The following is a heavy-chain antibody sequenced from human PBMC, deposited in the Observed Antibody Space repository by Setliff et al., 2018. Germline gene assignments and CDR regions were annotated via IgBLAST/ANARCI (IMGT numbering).Heavy chain of an antibody. CDR3: AREQWLDPPGYYYMDV. V-gene: IGHV4-4*07. Sequence: SETLSLTCIVSGGSISSYYWSWIRQPAGKGLEWIGRIYSSGSTNYNPSLKSRVTISVDTSKNQFSLKLNSVTAADMAVYYCAREQWLDPPGYYYMDVWAKGTTVTVSS. D-gene: IGHD6-19*01. CDR1: GGSISSYY. CDR2: IYSSGST. J-gene: IGHJ6*03.